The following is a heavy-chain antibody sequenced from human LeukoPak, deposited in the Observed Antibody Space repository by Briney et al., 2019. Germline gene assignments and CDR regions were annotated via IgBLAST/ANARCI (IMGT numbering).Heavy chain of an antibody. Sequence: GGSLRLSCAASGFTFSSYGMHWVRQAPGKGLEWVAVISYDGSNKYYADSVKGRFTISRDNSKNTLYLQMNSLRAEDTAVYYCAKDRNVDTAMVDYWGQGTLVTASS. CDR1: GFTFSSYG. D-gene: IGHD5-18*01. CDR3: AKDRNVDTAMVDY. CDR2: ISYDGSNK. V-gene: IGHV3-30*18. J-gene: IGHJ4*02.